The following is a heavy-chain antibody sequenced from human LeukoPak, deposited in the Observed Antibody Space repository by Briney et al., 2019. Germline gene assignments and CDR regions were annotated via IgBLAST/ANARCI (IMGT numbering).Heavy chain of an antibody. J-gene: IGHJ4*02. V-gene: IGHV4-4*07. Sequence: SETLSLXCTVSGGSISSYYWRWIRQPAGKGLEWIGRIYTSGSTNYNPSLKSRVTMSVDTSKNQFSLKLSSVTAADTAVYYCARGDFWSGYHDYWGQGTLVTVSS. CDR2: IYTSGST. CDR1: GGSISSYY. D-gene: IGHD3-3*01. CDR3: ARGDFWSGYHDY.